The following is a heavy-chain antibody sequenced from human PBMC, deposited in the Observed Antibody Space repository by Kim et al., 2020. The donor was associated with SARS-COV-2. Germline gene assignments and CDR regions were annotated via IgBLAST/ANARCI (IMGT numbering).Heavy chain of an antibody. V-gene: IGHV3-23*01. J-gene: IGHJ4*02. D-gene: IGHD3-10*01. CDR3: AKAEVTGSFDY. Sequence: TYYADPVQGRFTITRDNSKNTLYLQMNSLRAEDTAVYYCAKAEVTGSFDYWGQGTLVTVSS. CDR2: T.